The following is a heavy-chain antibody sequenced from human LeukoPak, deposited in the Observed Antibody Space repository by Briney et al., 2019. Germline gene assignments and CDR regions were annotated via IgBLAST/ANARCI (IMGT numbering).Heavy chain of an antibody. CDR2: NYHSSST. Sequence: SETLSLTCTVSGYSISSGYYWGWLRPPPGKGLEWMGSNYHSSSTHYNPPLKRRVIISVATYKHYFSLKLSSVTAADTAMYYCARDETYSDVWSGSAGGGKGNYLDYWGQGILVTVSS. V-gene: IGHV4-38-2*02. D-gene: IGHD3-3*01. CDR1: GYSISSGYY. J-gene: IGHJ4*02. CDR3: ARDETYSDVWSGSAGGGKGNYLDY.